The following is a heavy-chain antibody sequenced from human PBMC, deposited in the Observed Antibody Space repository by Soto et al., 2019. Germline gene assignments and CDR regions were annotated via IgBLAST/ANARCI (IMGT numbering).Heavy chain of an antibody. Sequence: PSETLSLTCTVSGGSISSGGYYWSWIRQHPGKGLEWIGYIYYSGSTYYNPSLKSRVTISVDTSKNQFSLKLSSVTAADTAVYYCARDRKDYYYYGMDVWGQGTTVTVSS. J-gene: IGHJ6*02. CDR1: GGSISSGGYY. CDR3: ARDRKDYYYYGMDV. CDR2: IYYSGST. V-gene: IGHV4-31*03.